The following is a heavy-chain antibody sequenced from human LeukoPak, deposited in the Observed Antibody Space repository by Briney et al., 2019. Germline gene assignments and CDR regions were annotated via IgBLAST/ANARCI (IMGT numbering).Heavy chain of an antibody. Sequence: SETLSLTCTVSGGSISSGDYYWSWIRQPPGKGLEWIVYIYYSGSTYYNPSLKSRVTISVDTSKNQFSLKLSSVTAADTAVYYCASGDLLTGYYYFDYWGQGTLVTVSS. CDR1: GGSISSGDYY. CDR3: ASGDLLTGYYYFDY. CDR2: IYYSGST. D-gene: IGHD3-9*01. J-gene: IGHJ4*02. V-gene: IGHV4-30-4*08.